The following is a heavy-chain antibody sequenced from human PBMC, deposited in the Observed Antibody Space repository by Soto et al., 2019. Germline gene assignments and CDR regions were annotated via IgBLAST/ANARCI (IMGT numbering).Heavy chain of an antibody. Sequence: ASVKVSCKASGGTFSSYAISWVRQAPGQGLEWMGGIIPIFGTANYAQKFQGRVTITADESTSTAYMELSSLRSEDTAVYYCAGVVPDAIQYYYGMDVWGQGPTVTVSS. V-gene: IGHV1-69*13. CDR2: IIPIFGTA. D-gene: IGHD2-2*01. CDR3: AGVVPDAIQYYYGMDV. J-gene: IGHJ6*02. CDR1: GGTFSSYA.